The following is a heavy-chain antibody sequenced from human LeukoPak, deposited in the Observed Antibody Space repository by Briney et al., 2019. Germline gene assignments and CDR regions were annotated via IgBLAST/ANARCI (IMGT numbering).Heavy chain of an antibody. CDR3: VRDLDWGAFDV. V-gene: IGHV3-23*01. J-gene: IGHJ3*01. CDR1: EFHFSTHG. CDR2: VSPSGDIT. D-gene: IGHD3/OR15-3a*01. Sequence: GGSLRLSFAASEFHFSTHGMNWVRQAPGKGLEWVSGVSPSGDITYYADSVMGRFTISRDNRKSTVSLQMNSLRAEDTALYYCVRDLDWGAFDVWGQGTMVTVSS.